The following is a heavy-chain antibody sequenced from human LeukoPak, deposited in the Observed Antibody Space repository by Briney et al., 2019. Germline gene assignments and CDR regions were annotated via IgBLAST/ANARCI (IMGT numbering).Heavy chain of an antibody. J-gene: IGHJ3*02. CDR2: ISYSGST. CDR3: ARDPTTVTKGFDI. V-gene: IGHV4-59*11. CDR1: DDSFSRHY. D-gene: IGHD4-17*01. Sequence: PWETLSLTCIVSDDSFSRHYWTWIRQPPGKGLEWSGYISYSGSTNYNPSLKSRVTISVDTSKNQFSLKLSSVTAADTAVYFCARDPTTVTKGFDIGGQGTLVTVSS.